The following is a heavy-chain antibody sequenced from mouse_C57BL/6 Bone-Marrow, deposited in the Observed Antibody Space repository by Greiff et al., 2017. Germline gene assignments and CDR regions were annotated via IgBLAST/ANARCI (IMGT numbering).Heavy chain of an antibody. Sequence: QVQLQQPGAELVMPGASVKLSCKASGYTFTSYWMHWVQQRPGQGLEWIGEIDPSDSCTNYNQKFKGKSTLTVDKPSSTAYLQLSSMTSEDSAVSYCERARGPGDYFDYWGQGTTLTVSS. CDR3: ERARGPGDYFDY. CDR2: IDPSDSCT. V-gene: IGHV1-69*01. J-gene: IGHJ2*01. CDR1: GYTFTSYW.